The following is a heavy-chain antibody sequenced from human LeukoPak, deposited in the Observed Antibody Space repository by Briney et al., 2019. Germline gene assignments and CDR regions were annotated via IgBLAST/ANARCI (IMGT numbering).Heavy chain of an antibody. CDR1: GGSISSSSYY. CDR3: AKDGAITFGGVIVFDY. D-gene: IGHD3-16*02. Sequence: SETLSLTCTVSGGSISSSSYYWGWIRQPPGKGLEWIGSIYYSGSTYYNPSLKSRVTISVDTSKNQFSLKLSSVTAADTAVYYCAKDGAITFGGVIVFDYWGQGTLVTVSS. J-gene: IGHJ4*02. CDR2: IYYSGST. V-gene: IGHV4-39*02.